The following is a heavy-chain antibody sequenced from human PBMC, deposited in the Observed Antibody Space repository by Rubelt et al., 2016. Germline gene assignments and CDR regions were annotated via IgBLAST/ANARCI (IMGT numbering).Heavy chain of an antibody. J-gene: IGHJ4*02. CDR3: AKGSASARPNYFDY. Sequence: EVQLVESGGGQVKPGGSLRLSCVGSGFNFDTYTMNWVRQAPGKGLEWVSSISSRDTYSHYTDSVRGRFTISRDNSRNTLYLQMNSLRVEDTALYFCAKGSASARPNYFDYWGQGTLVTVSS. CDR2: ISSRDTYS. CDR1: GFNFDTYT. V-gene: IGHV3-21*04. D-gene: IGHD6-25*01.